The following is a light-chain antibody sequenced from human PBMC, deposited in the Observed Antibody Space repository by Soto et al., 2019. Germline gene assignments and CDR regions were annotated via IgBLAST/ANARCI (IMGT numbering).Light chain of an antibody. J-gene: IGLJ2*01. Sequence: QSALTQPPSVSGAPGQRVTISCTGSSSNIGGGFDVHWYQQLPGIAPKLLIYGNSNRPSGVPDRFSGSKSGTSGSLAITGLQAEEEADDYCQSYDSSLSVVFGGGTKLTVL. CDR1: SSNIGGGFD. CDR3: QSYDSSLSVV. CDR2: GNS. V-gene: IGLV1-40*01.